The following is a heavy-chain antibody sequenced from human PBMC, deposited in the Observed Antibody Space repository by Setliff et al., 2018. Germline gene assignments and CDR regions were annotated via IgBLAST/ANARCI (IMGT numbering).Heavy chain of an antibody. Sequence: PGGSLRLSCAASGFTFSNYWMSWVRQAPGKGLEWVANIKQDGSEKYYVDSVKGRFTISRDNAKNSLYLQMNSLRAEDTAAYYWARDNGPRELLTAFDIWGQGTMVTVSS. D-gene: IGHD1-26*01. CDR1: GFTFSNYW. V-gene: IGHV3-7*01. CDR2: IKQDGSEK. CDR3: ARDNGPRELLTAFDI. J-gene: IGHJ3*02.